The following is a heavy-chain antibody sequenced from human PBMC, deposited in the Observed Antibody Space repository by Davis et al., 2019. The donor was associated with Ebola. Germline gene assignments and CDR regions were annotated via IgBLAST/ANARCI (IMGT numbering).Heavy chain of an antibody. CDR2: ISSSGSTI. CDR1: GFTFSDYY. V-gene: IGHV3-11*01. D-gene: IGHD3-9*01. J-gene: IGHJ6*04. CDR3: ARDSAHYDILSGPGEYGMDV. Sequence: GESLKISCAASGFTFSDYYMSWIRQAPGKGLEWVSYISSSGSTIYYADSVKGRFTISRDNAKNSLYLQMNSLRAEDTAVYYCARDSAHYDILSGPGEYGMDVWGKGTTVTVSS.